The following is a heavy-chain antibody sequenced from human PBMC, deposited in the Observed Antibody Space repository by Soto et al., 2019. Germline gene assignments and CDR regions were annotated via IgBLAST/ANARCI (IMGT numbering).Heavy chain of an antibody. V-gene: IGHV5-51*01. Sequence: GESLKISCKTSGYSFISYWVAWVRQLPGKGLEWMGTFYPGDSTSTYSPSFQGQVTISVDTSITTAYLPLNSLKASDTAMYYCARIIGYCRNNDCSWTFDVWGQGTMVTVSS. J-gene: IGHJ3*01. CDR1: GYSFISYW. CDR2: FYPGDSTS. D-gene: IGHD2-15*01. CDR3: ARIIGYCRNNDCSWTFDV.